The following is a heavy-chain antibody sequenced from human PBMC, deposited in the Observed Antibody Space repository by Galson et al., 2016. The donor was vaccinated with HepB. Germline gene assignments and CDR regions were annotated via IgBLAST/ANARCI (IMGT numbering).Heavy chain of an antibody. CDR1: GVSITSSNYY. V-gene: IGHV4-39*01. D-gene: IGHD3-22*01. Sequence: SETLSLTCVVSGVSITSSNYYWAWIRQPPGKGLAWIGSVHYNRGTYHYTPSLLSRVTISVDSSKNQLSLTLTSVTAADTAVYYCASYFFDSGGYRPFDHWGQGTQVTVSS. J-gene: IGHJ4*02. CDR3: ASYFFDSGGYRPFDH. CDR2: VHYNRGT.